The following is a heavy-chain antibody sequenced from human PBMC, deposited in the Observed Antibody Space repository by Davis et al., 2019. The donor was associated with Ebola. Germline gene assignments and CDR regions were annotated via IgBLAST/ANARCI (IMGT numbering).Heavy chain of an antibody. D-gene: IGHD6-19*01. CDR2: ISSTSRYT. CDR1: GFSIRDYY. J-gene: IGHJ4*02. CDR3: VRVRFSSGWYFDY. V-gene: IGHV3-11*06. Sequence: PCSASGFSIRDYYMSWLRHALGKGLEWVSYISSTSRYTNYADSVKGRFAISRDNAKNSLYLQMNSLRDEDTAVYYCVRVRFSSGWYFDYWGQGTLVTVSS.